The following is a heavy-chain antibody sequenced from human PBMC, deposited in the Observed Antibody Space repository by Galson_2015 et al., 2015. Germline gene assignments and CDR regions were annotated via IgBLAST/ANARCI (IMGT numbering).Heavy chain of an antibody. Sequence: TLSLTCTVSGGSISSGSYYWSWIRQPAGKGLEWIGRIYTSGSTNYNPSLKSRVTISVDTSKNQFSLKLSSVTAADTAVYYCARDRGRYSSGCWYFDLWGRGTLVTVSS. V-gene: IGHV4-61*02. CDR3: ARDRGRYSSGCWYFDL. J-gene: IGHJ2*01. CDR2: IYTSGST. D-gene: IGHD6-19*01. CDR1: GGSISSGSYY.